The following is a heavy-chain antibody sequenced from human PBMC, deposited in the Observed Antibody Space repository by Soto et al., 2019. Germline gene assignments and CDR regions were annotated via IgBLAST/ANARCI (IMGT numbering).Heavy chain of an antibody. J-gene: IGHJ4*02. D-gene: IGHD6-19*01. Sequence: QVQLVESGGGVVQPGRSLRLSCAASGFTFSSYGMHWVRQAPGKGLEWVAVIWYDGSNKYYADSVKGRFTISRDNSKNTLYLQMNSLRAEDTAVYYCARDTAGPGHRSGWYSHFDYWGQGTLVTVSS. CDR1: GFTFSSYG. CDR3: ARDTAGPGHRSGWYSHFDY. V-gene: IGHV3-33*01. CDR2: IWYDGSNK.